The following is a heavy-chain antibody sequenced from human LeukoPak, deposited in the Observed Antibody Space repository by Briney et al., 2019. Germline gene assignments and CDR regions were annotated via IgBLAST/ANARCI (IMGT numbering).Heavy chain of an antibody. J-gene: IGHJ6*02. CDR3: ARTGNLPHSSGWYTSFGMDV. D-gene: IGHD6-19*01. Sequence: PGGSLRLSCAASGFTFSSYSMNWVRQAPGKGLEWVSSISSSSSYIYYADSVKGRFTISRDNAKNSLYLQMNSLRAEDTAVYYCARTGNLPHSSGWYTSFGMDVWGQGTTVTVSS. CDR1: GFTFSSYS. V-gene: IGHV3-21*01. CDR2: ISSSSSYI.